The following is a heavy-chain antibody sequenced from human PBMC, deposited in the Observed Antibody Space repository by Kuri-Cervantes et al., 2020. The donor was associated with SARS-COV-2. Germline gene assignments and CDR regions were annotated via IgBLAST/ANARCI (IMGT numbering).Heavy chain of an antibody. V-gene: IGHV3-23*01. CDR1: GFTFSSFA. Sequence: GGSLRLSCAASGFTFSSFAMSWVRQAPGRGLEWVSAITENGRKTYFADSVKGRFTIPRDNSKSMLFLQMSGLTDEDTARYYCARPSRGGFDYWGQGSLVTVSS. CDR3: ARPSRGGFDY. J-gene: IGHJ4*02. CDR2: ITENGRKT.